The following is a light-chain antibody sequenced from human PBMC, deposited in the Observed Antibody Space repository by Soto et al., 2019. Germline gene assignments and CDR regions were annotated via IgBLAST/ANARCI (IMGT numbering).Light chain of an antibody. V-gene: IGKV3-20*01. J-gene: IGKJ1*01. CDR1: QSVSSSY. CDR3: QQYGSSPLT. CDR2: GAS. Sequence: EMVLTQSPGTLSLSPGERATLSCRASQSVSSSYLAWYQQKPGQAPRLLIYGASSRATGIPDRFSGSGSGTDFPLTISRLEPEDFAVYYCQQYGSSPLTFGQGTKVEIK.